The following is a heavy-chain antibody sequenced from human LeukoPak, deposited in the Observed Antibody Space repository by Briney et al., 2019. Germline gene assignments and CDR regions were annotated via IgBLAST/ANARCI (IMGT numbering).Heavy chain of an antibody. CDR2: ISAYNGNT. V-gene: IGHV1-18*01. D-gene: IGHD2/OR15-2a*01. CDR1: GYTFTSYG. Sequence: ASVKVSCKASGYTFTSYGISRVRQAPGQGLEWMGWISAYNGNTNYAQKLQGRVTMTTDTSTGTAYMELRSLRSDDTAVYYCARDSTRGERSFDIWGQGTMVTVSS. CDR3: ARDSTRGERSFDI. J-gene: IGHJ3*02.